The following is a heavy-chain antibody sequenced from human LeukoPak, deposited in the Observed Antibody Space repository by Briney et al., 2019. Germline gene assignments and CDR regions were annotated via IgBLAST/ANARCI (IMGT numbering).Heavy chain of an antibody. J-gene: IGHJ3*02. CDR1: GGSISSGSYY. CDR2: IYTSGST. CDR3: ARLFRLAAIKRDAFDI. Sequence: SQTLSLTCTVSGGSISSGSYYWSWIRQPAGKGLEWIGRIYTSGSTYYNPSLRSRVTISADTSKNQISLRLTSVTATDTAFYFCARLFRLAAIKRDAFDIWGQGTMVTVSS. V-gene: IGHV4-61*02. D-gene: IGHD6-25*01.